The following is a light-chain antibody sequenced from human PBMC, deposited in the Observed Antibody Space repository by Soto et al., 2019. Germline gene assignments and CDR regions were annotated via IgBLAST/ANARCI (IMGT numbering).Light chain of an antibody. CDR3: QQYYSYPRT. V-gene: IGKV1-8*01. CDR1: QGISSY. CDR2: AAS. J-gene: IGKJ1*01. Sequence: AILMAHSPSALSAYPGDRVTITCRASQGISSYLAWYQQKPGKAPKLLIYAASTLQSGVPSRFSGSGSGTDFTLTISCLQSEDFATYYCQQYYSYPRTFGQGTKVDNK.